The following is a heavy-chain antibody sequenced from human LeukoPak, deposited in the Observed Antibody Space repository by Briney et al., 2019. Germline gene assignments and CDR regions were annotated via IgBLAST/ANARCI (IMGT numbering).Heavy chain of an antibody. Sequence: ASVKVSCKASGYTFTGYYMHWVRQAPGQGLEWMGWINPNSGGTNYAQKFQGRVTMTRDTSISTAYMELSRLRSDDTAVYYCARDWTVTGDWYFDLWGRGTLVTVSS. V-gene: IGHV1-2*02. CDR3: ARDWTVTGDWYFDL. J-gene: IGHJ2*01. CDR2: INPNSGGT. CDR1: GYTFTGYY. D-gene: IGHD4-17*01.